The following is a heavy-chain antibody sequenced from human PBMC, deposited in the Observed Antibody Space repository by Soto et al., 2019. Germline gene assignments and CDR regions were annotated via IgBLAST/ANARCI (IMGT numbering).Heavy chain of an antibody. Sequence: QMQLVQSGPEVKKPGTSVKVSCKASGFTFTSSAVQWVRQARGQRLEWIGWIVVGSGNTNYAQKFQERVTNTRDMSTSTAYMELSSLRSEDTAVYYCAAGRYYYDSSGYYQDGMDVWGQGTTVTVSS. V-gene: IGHV1-58*01. D-gene: IGHD3-22*01. J-gene: IGHJ6*02. CDR1: GFTFTSSA. CDR3: AAGRYYYDSSGYYQDGMDV. CDR2: IVVGSGNT.